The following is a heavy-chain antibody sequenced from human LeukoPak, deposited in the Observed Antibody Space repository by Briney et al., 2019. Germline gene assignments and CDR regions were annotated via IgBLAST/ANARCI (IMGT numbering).Heavy chain of an antibody. CDR1: GYSFTSYW. CDR3: ARMGYYYDSSGYSLIDI. V-gene: IGHV5-51*01. J-gene: IGHJ3*02. Sequence: GESLKISCKGSGYSFTSYWIGWVRQMPGKGLEWMGIIYPGDSDTRYSPPFQGQVTISADKSISTAYLQWSSLKASDTAMYYCARMGYYYDSSGYSLIDIWGQGTMVTASS. D-gene: IGHD3-22*01. CDR2: IYPGDSDT.